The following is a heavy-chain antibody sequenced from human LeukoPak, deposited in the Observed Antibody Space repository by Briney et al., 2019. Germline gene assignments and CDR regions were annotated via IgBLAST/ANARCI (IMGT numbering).Heavy chain of an antibody. CDR3: AKGNCRGTSCYSDY. D-gene: IGHD2-2*02. CDR2: MYSGGST. CDR1: GFTVSSNY. Sequence: GGSLRLSCAVSGFTVSSNYMSWVRQAPGKGLEWVSVMYSGGSTYYADSVKGRFTIARDNSKNTLYLQMNSLRAEDTAVYYCAKGNCRGTSCYSDYWGQGTLVTVSS. J-gene: IGHJ4*02. V-gene: IGHV3-53*01.